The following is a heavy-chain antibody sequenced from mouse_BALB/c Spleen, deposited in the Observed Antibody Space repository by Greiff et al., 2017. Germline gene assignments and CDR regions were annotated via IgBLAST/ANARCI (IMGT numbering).Heavy chain of an antibody. V-gene: IGHV5-12-2*01. CDR1: GFTFSSYT. D-gene: IGHD1-1*01. CDR2: ISNGGGST. Sequence: EVQVVESGGGLVQPGGSLKLSCAASGFTFSSYTMSWVRQTPEKRLEWVAYISNGGGSTYYPDTVKGRFTISRDNAKNTLYLQMSSLKSEDTAMYYCARQYYGSSYWYFDVWGAGTTVTVSS. J-gene: IGHJ1*01. CDR3: ARQYYGSSYWYFDV.